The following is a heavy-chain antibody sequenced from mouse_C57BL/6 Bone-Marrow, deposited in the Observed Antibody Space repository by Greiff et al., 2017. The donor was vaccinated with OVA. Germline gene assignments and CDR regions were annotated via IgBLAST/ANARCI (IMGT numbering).Heavy chain of an antibody. CDR2: ISSGGSYT. CDR3: ARNCFAY. Sequence: EVKLMESGGDLVKPGGSLKLSCAASGFTFSSYGMSWVRQTPDKRLEWVATISSGGSYTYYPDSVKGRFTISRDNAKNTLYLQMSSLKSEDTAMYYCARNCFAYWGQGTLVTVSA. J-gene: IGHJ3*01. CDR1: GFTFSSYG. V-gene: IGHV5-6*01.